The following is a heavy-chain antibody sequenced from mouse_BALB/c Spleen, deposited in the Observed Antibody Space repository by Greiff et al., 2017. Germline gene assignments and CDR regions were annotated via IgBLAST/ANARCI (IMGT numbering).Heavy chain of an antibody. CDR3: ARAGGLRLGYYYAMDY. CDR2: ISDGGSYT. CDR1: GFTFSDYY. V-gene: IGHV5-4*02. D-gene: IGHD2-4*01. J-gene: IGHJ4*01. Sequence: EVKVVESGGGLVKPGGSLKLSCAASGFTFSDYYMYWVRQTPEKRLEWVATISDGGSYTYYPDSVKGRFTISRDNAKNNLYLQMSSLKSEDTAMYYCARAGGLRLGYYYAMDYWGQGTSVTVSS.